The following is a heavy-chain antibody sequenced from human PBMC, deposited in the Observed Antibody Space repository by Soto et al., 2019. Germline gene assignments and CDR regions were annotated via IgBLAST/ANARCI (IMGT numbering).Heavy chain of an antibody. CDR2: IYYSGST. CDR3: ARVKSGSFRIFDY. CDR1: GGSIGVYD. V-gene: IGHV4-59*01. D-gene: IGHD1-26*01. Sequence: SEPQSLTSTVPGGSIGVYDWILIRPPPGKGLKWIGYIYYSGSTNYNPSLKSRVTISVDTSKNQFSLKLSSVTAADTAVYYCARVKSGSFRIFDYWGQGTLVTFSS. J-gene: IGHJ4*02.